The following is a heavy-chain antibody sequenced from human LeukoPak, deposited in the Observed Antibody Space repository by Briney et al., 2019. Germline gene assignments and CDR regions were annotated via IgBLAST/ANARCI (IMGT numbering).Heavy chain of an antibody. Sequence: GGSLRLSCAGSGFTFSSYAMHWLRQAPGKGLEYVSGISSNGGSTYHANSVKGRFTISRDNSKNTLYLQMGSMRSDDTAVYYCARDRGRNFPSEWLLRLNWFDPWGQGTLVTVSS. J-gene: IGHJ5*02. CDR2: ISSNGGST. V-gene: IGHV3-64*01. CDR1: GFTFSSYA. CDR3: ARDRGRNFPSEWLLRLNWFDP. D-gene: IGHD3-22*01.